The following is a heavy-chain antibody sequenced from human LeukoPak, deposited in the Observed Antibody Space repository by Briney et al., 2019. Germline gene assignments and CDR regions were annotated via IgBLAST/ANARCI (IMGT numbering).Heavy chain of an antibody. CDR1: GGSISGSY. V-gene: IGHV4-59*01. J-gene: IGHJ4*02. D-gene: IGHD2-2*02. Sequence: MPSETLSLTCTVSGGSISGSYWSWVRQPPGKGLDYIGYIYYSGTTNYNPSLKSRVTISLNTSKNQFSLKLSSVTAADTAVYYCARGVRDIVVVPAAIPSHYFDYWGQGTLVTVSS. CDR3: ARGVRDIVVVPAAIPSHYFDY. CDR2: IYYSGTT.